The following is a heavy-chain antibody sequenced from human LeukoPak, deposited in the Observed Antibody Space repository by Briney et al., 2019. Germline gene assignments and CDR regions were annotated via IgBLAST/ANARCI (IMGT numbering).Heavy chain of an antibody. V-gene: IGHV3-48*01. D-gene: IGHD2-15*01. J-gene: IGHJ4*02. Sequence: GGSLRLSCAASGFTFSSYSMNWVRQAPGKGLEWVSYISSSSSTIYYADSVKGRFTISRDNAKNSLYLQMNSLRAEDTAVYYCARDSQYCSGGSCYLAYWGQGTLVTVSS. CDR3: ARDSQYCSGGSCYLAY. CDR2: ISSSSSTI. CDR1: GFTFSSYS.